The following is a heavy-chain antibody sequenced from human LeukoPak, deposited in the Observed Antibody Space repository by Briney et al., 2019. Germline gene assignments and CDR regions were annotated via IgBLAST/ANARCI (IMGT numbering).Heavy chain of an antibody. CDR1: GFTFSSYS. V-gene: IGHV3-21*01. Sequence: PGGSLRLSCAASGFTFSSYSMNWVRQAPGKGLEWVSSITGSSSYIYYADSMKGRFTISRDNAKNSLYLQMNSLRAEDTAVYYCASDSGGTLDYWGQGTLVTVSS. J-gene: IGHJ4*02. CDR2: ITGSSSYI. D-gene: IGHD3-16*01. CDR3: ASDSGGTLDY.